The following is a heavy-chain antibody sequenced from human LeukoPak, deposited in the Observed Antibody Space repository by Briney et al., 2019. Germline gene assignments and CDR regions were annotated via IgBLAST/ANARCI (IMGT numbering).Heavy chain of an antibody. V-gene: IGHV4-59*01. CDR2: IYYSGST. J-gene: IGHJ4*02. CDR3: ARDYNWSYFDY. Sequence: PSETPSLTCTVSGGSISTYYWSWIRQPPGKGLEWIGYIYYSGSTNYNPSLKSRVTISVDTSKNQFSLKLSSVTAADTAVYYCARDYNWSYFDYWGQGTLVTVSS. D-gene: IGHD1-20*01. CDR1: GGSISTYY.